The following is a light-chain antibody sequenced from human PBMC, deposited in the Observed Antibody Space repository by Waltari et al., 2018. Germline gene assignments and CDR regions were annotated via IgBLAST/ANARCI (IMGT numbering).Light chain of an antibody. V-gene: IGLV7-43*01. J-gene: IGLJ1*01. CDR1: PGAVTSGYF. CDR2: SAN. Sequence: QTVVTQEPSLTVSPGGTVTPTCASSPGAVTSGYFPTWFQQRPGQPPRSLIYSANNKHSWTPARFSGSLIGGKAALTLSGVQPEDEADYYCLLFYGGAYVFGTGTKLTVL. CDR3: LLFYGGAYV.